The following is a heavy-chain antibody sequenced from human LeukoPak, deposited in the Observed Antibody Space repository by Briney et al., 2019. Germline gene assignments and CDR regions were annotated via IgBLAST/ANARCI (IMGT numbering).Heavy chain of an antibody. Sequence: KPGGSLRLSCAASGFTFSSYSMNWVRQAPGKGLEWVSSISSCRRDIFYADSVKGRFTISRHNAKTSLYLQMNSLRAEDTAVYYCATTIRYGSGGYDAFDIWGQGTMVAVSS. D-gene: IGHD3-10*01. CDR2: ISSCRRDI. V-gene: IGHV3-21*01. CDR1: GFTFSSYS. J-gene: IGHJ3*02. CDR3: ATTIRYGSGGYDAFDI.